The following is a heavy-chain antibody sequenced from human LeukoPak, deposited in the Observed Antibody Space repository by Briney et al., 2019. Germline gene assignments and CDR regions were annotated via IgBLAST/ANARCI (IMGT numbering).Heavy chain of an antibody. CDR1: GFTFNRHW. V-gene: IGHV3-74*01. D-gene: IGHD3-10*01. J-gene: IGHJ4*02. CDR3: VREDHGSGSFLY. CDR2: ISPDGYIT. Sequence: GRSLRLSCAASGFTFNRHWMHWVRQTPGKGLVWLARISPDGYITTYADAVKGRFTISRDNARNTLDLQMTSPRPEDTAVYFCVREDHGSGSFLYWGQGTLVTVSS.